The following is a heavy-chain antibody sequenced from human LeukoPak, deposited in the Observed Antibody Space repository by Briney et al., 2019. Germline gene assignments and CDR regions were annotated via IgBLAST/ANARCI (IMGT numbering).Heavy chain of an antibody. J-gene: IGHJ4*02. CDR1: GGSISSSHYY. V-gene: IGHV4-39*01. CDR2: IYYRGTT. D-gene: IGHD3-10*01. Sequence: SETLSLTCAVSGGSISSSHYYWGWIRQPPGKGLERIGSIYYRGTTYYNPSLQSRVAVPVDTSKNQFSLKLSSVTAADTAVYYCVKTYGSGSPTYYFDSWGQGTLVTVSS. CDR3: VKTYGSGSPTYYFDS.